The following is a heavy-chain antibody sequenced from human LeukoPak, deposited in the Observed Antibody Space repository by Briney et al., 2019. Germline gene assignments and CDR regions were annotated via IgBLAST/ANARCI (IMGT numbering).Heavy chain of an antibody. CDR1: GGTFSSYA. D-gene: IGHD3-10*01. V-gene: IGHV1-69*13. J-gene: IGHJ4*02. CDR3: ARVDAYYYGSGSYYLSDH. Sequence: ASVKVSCKASGGTFSSYAISWVRRAPGQGLEWMGGIIPIFGTANYAQKFQGRVTITADESTSTAYMELSSLRSEDTAVYYCARVDAYYYGSGSYYLSDHWGQGTLVTVSS. CDR2: IIPIFGTA.